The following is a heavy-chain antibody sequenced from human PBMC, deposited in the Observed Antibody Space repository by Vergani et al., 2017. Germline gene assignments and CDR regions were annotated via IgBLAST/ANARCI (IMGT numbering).Heavy chain of an antibody. CDR1: GFPSNDYA. V-gene: IGHV3-9*02. Sequence: EVQLVKSGGALVQPGRSLRLSCEPSGFPSNDYAMQWVRQAPGKGLEWFSSISWNIDSIGYADSVKGKFTISRDNAKNSLYLQMNSLKTEDTALYYCAKVDILGAFDIWDQGTMVIVSS. CDR3: AKVDILGAFDI. J-gene: IGHJ3*02. CDR2: ISWNIDSI. D-gene: IGHD2-15*01.